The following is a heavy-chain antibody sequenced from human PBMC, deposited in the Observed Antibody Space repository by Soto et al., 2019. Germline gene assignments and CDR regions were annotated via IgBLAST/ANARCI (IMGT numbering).Heavy chain of an antibody. D-gene: IGHD1-1*01. CDR1: GYTFTSYG. Sequence: ASVKVSCKASGYTFTSYGISWVRQAPGQGLEWMGRISAYNGNTNYAQKLQGRVTMTTDTSTSTAYMELRSLGSDDTAVYYCARDSRKGTGTRYYYYGMGVWGQGTTVTVSS. CDR3: ARDSRKGTGTRYYYYGMGV. CDR2: ISAYNGNT. V-gene: IGHV1-18*01. J-gene: IGHJ6*02.